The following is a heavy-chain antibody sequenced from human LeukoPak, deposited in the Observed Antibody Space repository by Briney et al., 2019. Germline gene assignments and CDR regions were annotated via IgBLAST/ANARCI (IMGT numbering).Heavy chain of an antibody. J-gene: IGHJ4*02. CDR1: GYTFTSYD. Sequence: SVKVSCKASGYTFTSYDINWVRQATGQGLEWMGWMNPNSGNTGYAQKFQGRVTITADESTSTAYMELSSLRSEDTAVYYCAGGAYSSSFYFDYWGQGTLVTVSS. CDR2: MNPNSGNT. V-gene: IGHV1-8*01. CDR3: AGGAYSSSFYFDY. D-gene: IGHD6-6*01.